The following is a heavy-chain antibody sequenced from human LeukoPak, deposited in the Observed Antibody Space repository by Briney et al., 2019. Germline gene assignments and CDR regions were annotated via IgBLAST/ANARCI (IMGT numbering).Heavy chain of an antibody. CDR1: GFTFSSYA. V-gene: IGHV3-23*01. CDR3: AKSEDIAAAGSSDY. Sequence: GGSLRLSCAASGFTFSSYAMSWVRQAPGKGLEWVSAISGSGGSTYYADSVKGQFTISRDNSKNTLYLQMNSLRAEDTAVYYCAKSEDIAAAGSSDYWGQGTLVTVSS. J-gene: IGHJ4*02. D-gene: IGHD6-13*01. CDR2: ISGSGGST.